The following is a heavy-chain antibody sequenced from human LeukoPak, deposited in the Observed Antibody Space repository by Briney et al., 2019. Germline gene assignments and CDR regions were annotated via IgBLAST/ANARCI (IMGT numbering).Heavy chain of an antibody. CDR2: IYTSGST. D-gene: IGHD5-12*01. CDR1: GVSISPYY. Sequence: PSETLSLTCAVSGVSISPYYRAWIRQPPGKGLEWIGYIYTSGSTNYNPSLKSLVTISVDTSKNQSSLKLSSVTAADTAVYYCARGYSGYDPYLPYYYYYYMDVWGKGTTVTVSS. CDR3: ARGYSGYDPYLPYYYYYYMDV. V-gene: IGHV4-4*09. J-gene: IGHJ6*03.